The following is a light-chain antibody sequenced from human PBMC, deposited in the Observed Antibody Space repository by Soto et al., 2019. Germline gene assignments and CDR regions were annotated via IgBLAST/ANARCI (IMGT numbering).Light chain of an antibody. CDR1: SSDVGGYNY. J-gene: IGLJ1*01. V-gene: IGLV2-14*01. Sequence: QSALTQPASVSGSPGQSITISCTGTSSDVGGYNYVSWYQQHPGKAPKLIIYEVNNRPSGVSNRFSGSKSGNTACLTSSGLQAEDEAGYYCNIYTSKSTVVFGTGSKVTVL. CDR2: EVN. CDR3: NIYTSKSTVV.